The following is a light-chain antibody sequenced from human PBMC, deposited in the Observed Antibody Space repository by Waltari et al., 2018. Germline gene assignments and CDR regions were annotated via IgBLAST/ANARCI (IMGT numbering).Light chain of an antibody. V-gene: IGLV2-14*01. J-gene: IGLJ2*01. CDR3: ASYVNSFALV. CDR1: TSAIAAYDL. Sequence: HSALTQPASVSGSPGQSISISCAGTTSAIAAYDLFPWYQKYPGKAPKLIIYEVKKRPSEISPRFSASKSGDTASLTISGLQAEDEAEYYCASYVNSFALVFGGGTKVSVL. CDR2: EVK.